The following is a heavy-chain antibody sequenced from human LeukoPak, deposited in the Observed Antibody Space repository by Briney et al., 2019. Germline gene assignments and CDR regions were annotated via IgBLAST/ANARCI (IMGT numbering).Heavy chain of an antibody. V-gene: IGHV1-18*01. Sequence: ASVKVSCKASGYSFTNYGISWVRQTPGQGLEWMGWISAHNGNTNYAQKLQGRVTMTTDTSTSTAYMELRTLRSDDTAVHYCARDHSYASRGGSFDYWGQGTLVTVSS. CDR3: ARDHSYASRGGSFDY. J-gene: IGHJ4*02. D-gene: IGHD3-16*01. CDR2: ISAHNGNT. CDR1: GYSFTNYG.